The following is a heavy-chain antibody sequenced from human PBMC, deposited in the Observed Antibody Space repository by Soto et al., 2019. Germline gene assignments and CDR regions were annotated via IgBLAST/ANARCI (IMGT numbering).Heavy chain of an antibody. Sequence: QVQLVQSGAEVKKPGASVKVSCKASGYTFPSYGISWVRQAPGQGLEWMGWIRAYNGNTNYAQKHQGRVTMTTDTGTSRSNIELRSLRSDDTAVYYCARVEALIACAAGRPYDYWGQGPLNTV. CDR2: IRAYNGNT. CDR3: ARVEALIACAAGRPYDY. D-gene: IGHD3-3*02. CDR1: GYTFPSYG. V-gene: IGHV1-18*01. J-gene: IGHJ4*02.